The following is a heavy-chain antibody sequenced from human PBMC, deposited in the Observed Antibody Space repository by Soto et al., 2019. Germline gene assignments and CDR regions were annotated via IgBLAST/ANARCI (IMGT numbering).Heavy chain of an antibody. V-gene: IGHV3-7*01. CDR1: GLSFSSYW. CDR2: IKQDGSDK. Sequence: GGSLRLSCAASGLSFSSYWMSWVRQAPGKGLEWVANIKQDGSDKFYMDSVKGRFTISRDNAKNSLYLQMNSLRAEDTAVYYCAKEGLRTYYYDSSGYYGLDYWGQGTLVTVSS. D-gene: IGHD3-22*01. CDR3: AKEGLRTYYYDSSGYYGLDY. J-gene: IGHJ4*02.